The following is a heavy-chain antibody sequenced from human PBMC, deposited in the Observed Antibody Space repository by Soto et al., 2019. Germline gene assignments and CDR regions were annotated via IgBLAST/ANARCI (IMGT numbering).Heavy chain of an antibody. CDR2: ISGSDAGT. CDR3: TKDPCTRSSCYSEF. Sequence: EVQLLESGGGLVQPGGSLRLSCEASGFTFSSHAMSWVRQAPGKGLEWVSAISGSDAGTFDADSVRGRFTISRDNSKNTIYLHMTSLRVEDTAIYYCTKDPCTRSSCYSEFWGQGSLVTVSS. D-gene: IGHD2-2*01. J-gene: IGHJ4*02. CDR1: GFTFSSHA. V-gene: IGHV3-23*01.